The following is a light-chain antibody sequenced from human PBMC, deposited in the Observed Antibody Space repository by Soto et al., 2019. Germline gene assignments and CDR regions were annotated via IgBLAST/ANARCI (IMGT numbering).Light chain of an antibody. J-gene: IGKJ4*01. CDR3: QQSFSTPQT. CDR2: TTS. CDR1: QSIRNY. Sequence: DIQMTQSPSSLSASLGDRVTITCRASQSIRNYLNWYQQKTGKPPKLLIHTTSSLQSGVPSRFSASGTETDLTLTISSLQPEELANYYCQQSFSTPQTFGGGTKVEI. V-gene: IGKV1-39*01.